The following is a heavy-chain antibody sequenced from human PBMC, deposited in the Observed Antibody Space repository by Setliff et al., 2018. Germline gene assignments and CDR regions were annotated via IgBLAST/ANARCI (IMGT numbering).Heavy chain of an antibody. Sequence: ASVKVSCKASGYTFRNYAFAWARQAPGQGLEWVGWISVYNGDTNYAQKFQGRVTLTTDTSTSTAYMELRSLTSDDSAFYYCARAPSVELVTIRTNSWFTYWDQGTLVTVSS. J-gene: IGHJ4*02. CDR1: GYTFRNYA. CDR2: ISVYNGDT. CDR3: ARAPSVELVTIRTNSWFTY. V-gene: IGHV1-18*01. D-gene: IGHD5-18*01.